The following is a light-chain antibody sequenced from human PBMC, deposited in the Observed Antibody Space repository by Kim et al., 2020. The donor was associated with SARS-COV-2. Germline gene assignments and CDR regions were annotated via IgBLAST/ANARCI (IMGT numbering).Light chain of an antibody. CDR2: DAS. V-gene: IGKV3-11*01. Sequence: LSPGERATLSCQASQSLTTYLAWYQQKPGQAPRLLIYDASNRATGIPARFSGSGSGTDFTLTISSLEPEDFAVYYCEQRYSWPLTFGGGTKVDIK. CDR3: EQRYSWPLT. CDR1: QSLTTY. J-gene: IGKJ4*01.